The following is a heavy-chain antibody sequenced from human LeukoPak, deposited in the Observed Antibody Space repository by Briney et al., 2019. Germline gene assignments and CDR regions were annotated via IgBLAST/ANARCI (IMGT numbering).Heavy chain of an antibody. CDR1: GGSISSYY. CDR3: TRVMTTVNVFDI. CDR2: IYSTGST. V-gene: IGHV4-4*07. D-gene: IGHD4-17*01. Sequence: SETLSLTCTVSGGSISSYYWSWIRQPAGKGLEWIGRIYSTGSTNYNPSLKSRVTMSVDMSKNQFSLKLNFVTSADTAVYYCTRVMTTVNVFDIWGQGTLVTVSS. J-gene: IGHJ3*02.